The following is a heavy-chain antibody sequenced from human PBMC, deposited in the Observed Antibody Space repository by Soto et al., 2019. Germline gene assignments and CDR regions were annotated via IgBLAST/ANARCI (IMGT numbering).Heavy chain of an antibody. Sequence: PGESLKICCKGSGYSFTNYWIGWVRQMPGKGPEWMGIIYPGDSDTRYSPSFQGQVTISADKSISTAYLQWSSLKASDTAMYYCARLILGATDAFDIWGQGTMVTVSS. J-gene: IGHJ3*02. CDR2: IYPGDSDT. CDR1: GYSFTNYW. CDR3: ARLILGATDAFDI. V-gene: IGHV5-51*01. D-gene: IGHD1-26*01.